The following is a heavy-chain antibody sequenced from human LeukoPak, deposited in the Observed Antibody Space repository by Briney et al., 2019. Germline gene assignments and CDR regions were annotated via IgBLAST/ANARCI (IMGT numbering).Heavy chain of an antibody. CDR1: GFTFSDYS. CDR2: ISSTSSYI. Sequence: GGSLRLSCEASGFTFSDYSMHWVRQAPGKGLEWVSCISSTSSYIYYADSVRGRFTISRDNAKNSLYLQMNSLRAEDTAVYYCARGQLWQTGWFDPWGQGTLVTVSS. V-gene: IGHV3-21*01. CDR3: ARGQLWQTGWFDP. D-gene: IGHD5-18*01. J-gene: IGHJ5*02.